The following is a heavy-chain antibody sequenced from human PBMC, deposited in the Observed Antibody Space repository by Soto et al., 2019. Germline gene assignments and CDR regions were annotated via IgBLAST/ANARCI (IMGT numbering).Heavy chain of an antibody. D-gene: IGHD3-10*01. J-gene: IGHJ4*02. Sequence: EVQLVQYGGGWVQPGRSLRLSCGASGFTFDDYGMHWVRQAPGKGLEWVSSISWNSGRIGYADSVKGRFTISRENVKNSVSLQMNRLRAEDRALYYCASSGEFSASDYFGFGARGPLVTFSS. CDR3: ASSGEFSASDYFGF. CDR2: ISWNSGRI. CDR1: GFTFDDYG. V-gene: IGHV3-9*01.